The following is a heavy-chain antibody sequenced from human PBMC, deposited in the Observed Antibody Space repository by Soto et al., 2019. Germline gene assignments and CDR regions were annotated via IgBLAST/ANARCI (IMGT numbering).Heavy chain of an antibody. CDR2: INWDNNE. D-gene: IGHD2-21*01. V-gene: IGHV2-70*01. CDR1: GGSISSFY. CDR3: ARIPHYSDSYYMDY. J-gene: IGHJ4*02. Sequence: TLSLTCTVSGGSISSFYWSWIRQPPVKALEWLALINWDNNEYYSTSLKTRLTISRDTSKNQVVLTMTNVDPVDTATYYCARIPHYSDSYYMDYWGQGTLVTVSS.